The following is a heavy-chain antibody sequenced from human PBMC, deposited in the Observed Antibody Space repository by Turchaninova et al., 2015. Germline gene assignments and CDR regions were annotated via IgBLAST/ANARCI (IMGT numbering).Heavy chain of an antibody. V-gene: IGHV4-38-2*01. CDR1: GYSISSGYY. Sequence: QVQLQESGPGLVKPSETLSLTCAVSGYSISSGYYWGWIRQPPGKGLEWIGSIYHSGTTYYNPSLKSRGTISVDTSKNQFSLKLSSVTAADTAVYYCARTAAANYYFDYWGQGTLVTVSS. CDR2: IYHSGTT. D-gene: IGHD6-13*01. CDR3: ARTAAANYYFDY. J-gene: IGHJ4*02.